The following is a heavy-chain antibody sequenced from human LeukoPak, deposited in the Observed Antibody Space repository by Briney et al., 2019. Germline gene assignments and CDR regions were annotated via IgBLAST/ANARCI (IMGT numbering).Heavy chain of an antibody. D-gene: IGHD6-6*01. CDR3: ATGPYSSSSLST. J-gene: IGHJ5*02. V-gene: IGHV3-66*01. CDR1: EFTVSSNY. CDR2: IYSGGST. Sequence: GGSLRLSCAASEFTVSSNYMSWVRQAPGKGLEWVSVIYSGGSTYYADSVKGRFTISRDNSKNTLYLQMNSLRAEDTAVYYCATGPYSSSSLSTWGQGTLVTVSS.